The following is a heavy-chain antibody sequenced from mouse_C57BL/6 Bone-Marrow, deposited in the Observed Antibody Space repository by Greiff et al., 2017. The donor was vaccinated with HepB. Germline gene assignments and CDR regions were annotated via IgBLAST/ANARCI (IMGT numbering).Heavy chain of an antibody. Sequence: VQLQQPGAELVKPGASVKLSCKASGYTFTSYWMHWVKQRPGQGLEWIGTIHPNSGSTNYNEKFKSKSTLNVDKSSRTVYMQLSSLTSEDSAVYYCARRELSPPRGFADWGQGTLVTVSA. CDR3: ARRELSPPRGFAD. D-gene: IGHD1-1*02. CDR1: GYTFTSYW. V-gene: IGHV1-64*01. CDR2: IHPNSGST. J-gene: IGHJ3*01.